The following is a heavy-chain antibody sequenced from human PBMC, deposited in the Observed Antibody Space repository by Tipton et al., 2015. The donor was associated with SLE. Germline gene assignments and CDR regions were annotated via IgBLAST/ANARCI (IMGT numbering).Heavy chain of an antibody. CDR1: GGSFSSRNYY. CDR2: IYTSGST. V-gene: IGHV4-61*09. CDR3: ARDFQTSFDY. J-gene: IGHJ4*02. Sequence: TLSLTCTVSGGSFSSRNYYWGWIRQPAGKGLEWIGHIYTSGSTNYNPSLKSRVIISVDTSQNQFSLRLSSVTAADTAVYYCARDFQTSFDYWGQGTLVTVSS.